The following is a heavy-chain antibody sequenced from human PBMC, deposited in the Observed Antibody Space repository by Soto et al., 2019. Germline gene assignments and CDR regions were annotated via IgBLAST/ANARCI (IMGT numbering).Heavy chain of an antibody. J-gene: IGHJ5*02. CDR3: AREYYDILTGYYGGSWFDP. CDR2: IYYSGST. D-gene: IGHD3-9*01. CDR1: GGSISSSSYY. V-gene: IGHV4-39*01. Sequence: SETLSLTCTVSGGSISSSSYYWGWIRQPPGKGLEWIGSIYYSGSTYYNPSLKSRVTISVDTSKNQFSLKLSSVTAADTAVYYCAREYYDILTGYYGGSWFDPWGQGTLVTVSS.